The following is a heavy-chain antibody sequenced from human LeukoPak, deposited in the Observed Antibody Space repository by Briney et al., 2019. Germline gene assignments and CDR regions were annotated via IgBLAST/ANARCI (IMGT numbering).Heavy chain of an antibody. CDR2: ISGSGGST. V-gene: IGHV3-23*01. CDR1: GFTFSSNA. Sequence: GGSLRLSCAASGFTFSSNAMTWVRQPPGMGLVWVSSISGSGGSTYYADSVKGRFTISRDNSKNTLYLQMISLRAEDSAIYYCAKGSGGYFFDQWGQGTLVAVSS. CDR3: AKGSGGYFFDQ. D-gene: IGHD3-22*01. J-gene: IGHJ4*02.